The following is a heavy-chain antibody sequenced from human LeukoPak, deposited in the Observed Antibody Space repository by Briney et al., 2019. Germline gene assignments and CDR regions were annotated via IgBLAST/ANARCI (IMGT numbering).Heavy chain of an antibody. J-gene: IGHJ6*02. Sequence: SETLSLTCTVSGGSISSGGYYWSWIRQHPGKGLEWIGYIYYSGSTYYNPSLKSRVTISVDTSKNQFSLKLSSVTAADTAVYYCARENEAPYYYYGMDVWGQGTTVTVSS. CDR1: GGSISSGGYY. CDR2: IYYSGST. V-gene: IGHV4-31*03. D-gene: IGHD1-1*01. CDR3: ARENEAPYYYYGMDV.